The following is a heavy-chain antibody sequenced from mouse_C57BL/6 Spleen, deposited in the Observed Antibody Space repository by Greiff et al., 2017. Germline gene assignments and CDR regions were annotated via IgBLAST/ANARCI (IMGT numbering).Heavy chain of an antibody. CDR2: IYPGDGDT. CDR1: GYAFSSYW. V-gene: IGHV1-80*01. Sequence: VQLQQSGAELVKPGASVKISCKASGYAFSSYWMNWVKQRPGKGLEWLGQIYPGDGDTNYNGKFKGKATLTADKSSSTAYMQLSSLTSEDSAVYFCARVRSTMVTRYFDVWGTGTTVTVSS. CDR3: ARVRSTMVTRYFDV. D-gene: IGHD2-2*01. J-gene: IGHJ1*03.